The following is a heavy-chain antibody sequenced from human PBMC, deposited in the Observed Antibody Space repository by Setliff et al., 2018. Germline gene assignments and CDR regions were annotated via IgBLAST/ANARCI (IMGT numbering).Heavy chain of an antibody. V-gene: IGHV3-11*04. CDR3: ARDSLHKLLWVTESSDGVDV. D-gene: IGHD3-10*01. CDR2: ISGSGGII. J-gene: IGHJ6*02. CDR1: GFTFSDYY. Sequence: KPGGSLRLSCAASGFTFSDYYMTWIRQAPGKGLERISYISGSGGIIKYADSVKGRFTISRDNAKKSLYLQMNIVRAEDTAVYYCARDSLHKLLWVTESSDGVDVWGQGTTVTVSS.